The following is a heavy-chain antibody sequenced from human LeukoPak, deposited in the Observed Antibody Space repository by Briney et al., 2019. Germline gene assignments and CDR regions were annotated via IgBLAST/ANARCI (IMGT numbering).Heavy chain of an antibody. CDR2: IKPKTDGETT. CDR3: ITPLPYSAQ. V-gene: IGHV3-15*07. Sequence: GRSLRLSCAASGFTFSSYAMHWVRQAPGKGLEWVGRIKPKTDGETTEYAAPVKDRFSIPRDDSKSMTYLQMNSLKTEDTAVYYCITPLPYSAQGGQGTLVTVSS. CDR1: GFTFSSYA. D-gene: IGHD2-21*01. J-gene: IGHJ4*02.